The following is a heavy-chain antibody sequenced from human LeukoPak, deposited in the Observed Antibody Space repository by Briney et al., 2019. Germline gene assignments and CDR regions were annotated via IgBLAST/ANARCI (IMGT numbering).Heavy chain of an antibody. CDR1: GASISSHY. CDR3: ARPYYYDSRIDP. Sequence: SETLSLTCTVTGASISSHYWSWIRQPPGKGLEWIGYTYYSGSTYYNPSLKNRVSVSVDTSKNQFSLNLSSVTAADTAVYYCARPYYYDSRIDPWGQGTLVTVSS. CDR2: TYYSGST. D-gene: IGHD3-22*01. J-gene: IGHJ5*02. V-gene: IGHV4-59*06.